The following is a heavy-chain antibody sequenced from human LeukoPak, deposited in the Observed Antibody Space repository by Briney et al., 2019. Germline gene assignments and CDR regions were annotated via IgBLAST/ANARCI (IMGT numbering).Heavy chain of an antibody. Sequence: PSETLSLTCTVSGGSISSYYWSWIRQPPGKGLEWIGYIYYSGSTNYNPSLKSRVTISVDTSKNQFSLKLSSLTAADTAVYYCVRHGSSYSFDYWGQGTLATVSS. CDR1: GGSISSYY. CDR3: VRHGSSYSFDY. V-gene: IGHV4-59*08. D-gene: IGHD6-13*01. CDR2: IYYSGST. J-gene: IGHJ4*02.